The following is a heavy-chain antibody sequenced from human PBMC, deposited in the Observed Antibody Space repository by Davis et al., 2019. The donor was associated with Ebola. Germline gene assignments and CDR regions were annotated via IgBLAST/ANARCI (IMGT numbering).Heavy chain of an antibody. CDR2: IQQDGSEK. D-gene: IGHD4-17*01. CDR1: GFTVSSNY. V-gene: IGHV3-7*03. J-gene: IGHJ6*02. Sequence: GGSLRLSCAASGFTVSSNYMSWVRQAPGKGLEWVANIQQDGSEKYYVDSVKGRFTISRDNAKNSLYLQMNSLRAEDTAVYYCARDLFSGDSSQLFYYYYGMDVWGQGTTVTVSS. CDR3: ARDLFSGDSSQLFYYYYGMDV.